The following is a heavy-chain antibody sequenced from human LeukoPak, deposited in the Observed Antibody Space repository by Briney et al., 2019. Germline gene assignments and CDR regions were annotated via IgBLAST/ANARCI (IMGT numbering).Heavy chain of an antibody. J-gene: IGHJ4*02. CDR2: ISYDGSNK. D-gene: IGHD5-12*01. Sequence: GGSLRLSCAASGFTFSSYAMHWVRQAPGKGLELVAVISYDGSNKYYADSVKGRFTISRDNSKNMLYLQMNSLRAEDTAVYYCAREGYYDSLDYWGQGTLVTVSS. CDR3: AREGYYDSLDY. V-gene: IGHV3-30*04. CDR1: GFTFSSYA.